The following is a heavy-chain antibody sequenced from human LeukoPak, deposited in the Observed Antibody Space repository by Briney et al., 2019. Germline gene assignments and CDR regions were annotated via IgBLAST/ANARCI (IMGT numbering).Heavy chain of an antibody. D-gene: IGHD6-19*01. CDR3: ARGTHLRPYSSGRRDFDY. J-gene: IGHJ4*02. V-gene: IGHV1-8*01. CDR2: MNPNSGNT. Sequence: GASVKVSCKASGYTFTSYDINWVRQATGQGLEWMGWMNPNSGNTGYAQKFQGGVTMTRNTSISTAYMELSSLRSEDTAVYYCARGTHLRPYSSGRRDFDYWGQGTLVTVSS. CDR1: GYTFTSYD.